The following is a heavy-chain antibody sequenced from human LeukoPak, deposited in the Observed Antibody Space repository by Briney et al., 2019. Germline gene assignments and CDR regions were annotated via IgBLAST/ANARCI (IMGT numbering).Heavy chain of an antibody. J-gene: IGHJ5*02. V-gene: IGHV3-21*04. CDR2: ISSSSSNI. CDR3: AKNGRVAGIGAPNWFDP. CDR1: GFTFSIFS. D-gene: IGHD2-15*01. Sequence: PGGSLRLSCAASGFTFSIFSMNWVRQAPGKGLEWVSSISSSSSNIYYADSVKGRFTISRDDAKNSLYLEMNSLRAEDTAVYYCAKNGRVAGIGAPNWFDPWGQGTLVTVSS.